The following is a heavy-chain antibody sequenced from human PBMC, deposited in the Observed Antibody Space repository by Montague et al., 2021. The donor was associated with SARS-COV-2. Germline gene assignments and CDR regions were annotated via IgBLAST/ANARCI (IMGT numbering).Heavy chain of an antibody. Sequence: CAISGDSVSSNSAAWNWIRQSPSRGLEWLGRTYYRSKWYNDYAASVKSRITINPDTSKNQFSLQLNSVTAEDTAVYYCARELRRIIMIADFRGFDYWGQGTLVTVSS. V-gene: IGHV6-1*01. CDR3: ARELRRIIMIADFRGFDY. D-gene: IGHD3-22*01. CDR2: TYYRSKWYN. J-gene: IGHJ4*02. CDR1: GDSVSSNSAA.